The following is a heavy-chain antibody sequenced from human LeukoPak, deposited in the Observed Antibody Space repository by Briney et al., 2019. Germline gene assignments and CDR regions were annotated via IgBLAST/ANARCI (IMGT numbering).Heavy chain of an antibody. CDR2: INHSGST. CDR3: AGPPGYGDYALDY. D-gene: IGHD4-17*01. Sequence: PSETLSLTCAVYGGSFSGYYWGWIRQPPGKGLEWIGEINHSGSTNYNPSLKSRVTISVDTSKNQFSLKLSSVTAADTAVYYCAGPPGYGDYALDYWGQGTLVTVSS. V-gene: IGHV4-34*01. J-gene: IGHJ4*02. CDR1: GGSFSGYY.